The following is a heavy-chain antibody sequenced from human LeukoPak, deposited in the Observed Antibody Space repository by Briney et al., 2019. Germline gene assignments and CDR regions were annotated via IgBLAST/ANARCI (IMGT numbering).Heavy chain of an antibody. CDR2: IYHSGST. V-gene: IGHV4-39*07. CDR3: VRWDYSSGSH. Sequence: SETLSLTCTVSGGSISSSSYYWGWIRQPPGKGLEWIGSIYHSGSTYYNPSLKSRVTMSVDTSKNQFSLTLTSVTDADTAVYYCVRWDYSSGSHWGQGTLVTVSS. J-gene: IGHJ4*02. D-gene: IGHD3-10*01. CDR1: GGSISSSSYY.